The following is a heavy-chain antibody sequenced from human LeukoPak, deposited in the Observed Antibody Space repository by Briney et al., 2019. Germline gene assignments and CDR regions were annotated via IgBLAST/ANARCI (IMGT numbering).Heavy chain of an antibody. CDR2: IYYSGST. J-gene: IGHJ4*02. CDR3: ARDGIVGATTPSYFDY. V-gene: IGHV4-39*07. D-gene: IGHD1-26*01. Sequence: PSETLSLTCTVSGGSISSSSYYWGWIRQPPGKGLEWIGSIYYSGSTYYNPSLKRRVTISVDTSKNQFSLKLSSVTAADTAVYYCARDGIVGATTPSYFDYWGQGTLVTVSS. CDR1: GGSISSSSYY.